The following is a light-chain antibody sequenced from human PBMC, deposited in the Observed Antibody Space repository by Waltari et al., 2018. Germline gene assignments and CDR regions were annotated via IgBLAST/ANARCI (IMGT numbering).Light chain of an antibody. CDR1: SSDIGGYNF. Sequence: QSALTQPASVSGSPGQSITISCTGTSSDIGGYNFVSWSQHHPDRAPKLIIYDVTERPAGVSDRFSGSKSGNTASLTISGLQSEDEADYYCNSFTSTSTWVFGGGTKVTVL. CDR2: DVT. V-gene: IGLV2-14*03. CDR3: NSFTSTSTWV. J-gene: IGLJ3*02.